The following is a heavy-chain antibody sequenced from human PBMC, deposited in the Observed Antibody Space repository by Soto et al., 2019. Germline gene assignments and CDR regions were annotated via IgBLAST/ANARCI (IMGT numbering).Heavy chain of an antibody. CDR2: ISWNSGII. CDR1: GFTFDDYA. Sequence: EVQLVESGGGLVQPGRSPRLSCAASGFTFDDYAMHWVRQAPGKGLEWVSGISWNSGIIDYADSVKGRFTISRDNAKTSLYLQMNSLRPEDTALYYCAKDMVGAVPGAAFDIWGQGTMVTVSS. V-gene: IGHV3-9*01. D-gene: IGHD1-26*01. CDR3: AKDMVGAVPGAAFDI. J-gene: IGHJ3*02.